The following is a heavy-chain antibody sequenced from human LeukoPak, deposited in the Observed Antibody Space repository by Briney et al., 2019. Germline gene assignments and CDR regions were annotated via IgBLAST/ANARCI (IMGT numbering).Heavy chain of an antibody. J-gene: IGHJ4*02. CDR1: AGSIGITRHY. Sequence: PAQTLSLTCTVSAGSIGITRHYWGWLRQPPGKGLEWFGNMYHGGSTYYNPSLKSRVAISLDTSKHQFSLKLSSVDAADTAGYFCARVLKYSGSYYCDYWGQGTLVNVSS. CDR2: MYHGGST. D-gene: IGHD1-26*01. V-gene: IGHV4-39*01. CDR3: ARVLKYSGSYYCDY.